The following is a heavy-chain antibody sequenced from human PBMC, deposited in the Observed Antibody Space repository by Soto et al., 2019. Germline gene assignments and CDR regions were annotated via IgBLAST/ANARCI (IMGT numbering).Heavy chain of an antibody. V-gene: IGHV1-69*13. D-gene: IGHD2-21*02. Sequence: SVKVSCKASGGAFSIYAISWVRQAPRQGLEWMGGIIPIFGTANYAQKFQGRVTITADESTSTAYMELSSLRSEDTAVYYCARAYCGGDCYRYYYGMDVWGQGTTVTVSS. CDR3: ARAYCGGDCYRYYYGMDV. CDR2: IIPIFGTA. CDR1: GGAFSIYA. J-gene: IGHJ6*02.